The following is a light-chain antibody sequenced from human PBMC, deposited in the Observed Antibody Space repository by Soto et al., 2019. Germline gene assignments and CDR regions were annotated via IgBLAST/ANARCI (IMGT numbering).Light chain of an antibody. CDR2: GAS. J-gene: IGKJ2*01. CDR1: QSVSDSS. V-gene: IGKV3-20*01. Sequence: EIVLTQSPGTLSLSPGERATLSCRASQSVSDSSLAWYHQKPGQAPRRLIYGASRRATGIPVAFSGSGSGTYFHLTISRLEPEDFDVYYYQLYGYSPMYSFCQVTKFEI. CDR3: QLYGYSPMYS.